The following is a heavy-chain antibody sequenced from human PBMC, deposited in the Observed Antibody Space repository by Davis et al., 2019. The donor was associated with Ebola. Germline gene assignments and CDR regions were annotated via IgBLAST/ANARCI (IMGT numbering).Heavy chain of an antibody. V-gene: IGHV5-51*01. J-gene: IGHJ5*02. CDR2: IYPGDSDT. CDR1: GYSFTSYW. CDR3: ARSNYYDSSGPVDNWFDP. D-gene: IGHD3-22*01. Sequence: GESLKISCKGSGYSFTSYWIGWVRQMPGKGLEWMGIIYPGDSDTRYSPSFQGQVTISADKSISTAYLQWSSLKASDTAMYYCARSNYYDSSGPVDNWFDPWGQGTLVTVSS.